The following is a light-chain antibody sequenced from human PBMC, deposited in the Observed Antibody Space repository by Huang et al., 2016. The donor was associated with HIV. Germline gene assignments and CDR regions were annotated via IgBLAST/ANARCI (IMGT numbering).Light chain of an antibody. CDR2: AAA. CDR1: QAISNS. V-gene: IGKV1-NL1*01. Sequence: DIQMTQSPSSLSASVGDRVTITCRASQAISNSLAWYQQKPGKAPKLLLYAAARLESWVPSRFRGSGSGTHYTLTISSLQPEDFATYYCQQFFITPWTFGQGTKVEIK. J-gene: IGKJ1*01. CDR3: QQFFITPWT.